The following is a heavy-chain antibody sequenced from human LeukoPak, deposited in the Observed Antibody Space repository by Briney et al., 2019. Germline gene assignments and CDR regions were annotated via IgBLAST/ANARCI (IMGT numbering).Heavy chain of an antibody. Sequence: PGRSLRLSCAASGFTFSSYGMRWVRQAPGKGLEWVADIWFDGKNEHFADSVKGRFTISRDNSKNTMYLQINSLRAEDTAVYYCARDRHCANGVCHSPPGMDVWGQGTTVTVSS. CDR2: IWFDGKNE. D-gene: IGHD2-8*01. CDR1: GFTFSSYG. V-gene: IGHV3-33*01. CDR3: ARDRHCANGVCHSPPGMDV. J-gene: IGHJ6*02.